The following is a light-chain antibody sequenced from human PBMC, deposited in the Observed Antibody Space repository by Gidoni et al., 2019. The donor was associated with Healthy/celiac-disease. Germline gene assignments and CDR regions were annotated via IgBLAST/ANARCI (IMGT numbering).Light chain of an antibody. J-gene: IGLJ2*01. V-gene: IGLV2-14*01. CDR1: SSDVGGYNY. Sequence: QSALTQPASVSGSPGQSITISCTGTSSDVGGYNYFSWYQQHPGKAPKLMIYEVSNRPSGVSNRFSGSKSGNTASLTISGLQAEDEAYYYCSSYTSSSTIVFGGGTKLTVL. CDR2: EVS. CDR3: SSYTSSSTIV.